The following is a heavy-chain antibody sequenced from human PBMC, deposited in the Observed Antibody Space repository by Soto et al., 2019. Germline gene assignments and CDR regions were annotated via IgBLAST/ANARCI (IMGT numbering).Heavy chain of an antibody. CDR2: INYSGTT. CDR3: ARFADGPFTCGRDV. CDR1: GVSISSSHW. J-gene: IGHJ6*02. V-gene: IGHV4-4*02. Sequence: QVQLQESGPGLVKSSGTLSLTCAVSGVSISSSHWWTWVRQPPGKGLAWIGEINYSGTTNYNPPLGGRVTISAVESRNQFFPLLSSVTSAGTGVYYCARFADGPFTCGRDVGCQGTAVTVSS. D-gene: IGHD2-21*01.